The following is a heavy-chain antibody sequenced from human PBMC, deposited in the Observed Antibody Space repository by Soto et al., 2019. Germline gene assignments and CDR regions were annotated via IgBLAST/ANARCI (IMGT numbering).Heavy chain of an antibody. J-gene: IGHJ6*02. CDR3: IQSRCGGDCLQSYASYYYYGMDV. Sequence: QINLKESGPTLVKPTQTLTLTCTFSAFSLSTGGVGVGWIRQPPGKDLEWLALIYWDDDKRYSPSLRSRLTITKDTSKNQVVLTMTNMDPVDTATYYCIQSRCGGDCLQSYASYYYYGMDVWGLGTTVTVSS. D-gene: IGHD2-21*02. CDR2: IYWDDDK. CDR1: AFSLSTGGVG. V-gene: IGHV2-5*02.